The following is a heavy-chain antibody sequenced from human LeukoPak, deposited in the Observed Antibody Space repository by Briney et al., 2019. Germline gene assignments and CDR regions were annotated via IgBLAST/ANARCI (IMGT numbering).Heavy chain of an antibody. CDR2: IYYSGRT. Sequence: SETLSLTCTVSGGSISSYYWSWIRQPPGKGLEWIGYIYYSGRTNYNPSLKSRVTISVDTSKNQFSLKLSSVTAADTAVYYCAKSSGWQVRDSYYFDYWGQGTLVTVSS. CDR1: GGSISSYY. CDR3: AKSSGWQVRDSYYFDY. J-gene: IGHJ4*02. V-gene: IGHV4-59*12. D-gene: IGHD6-19*01.